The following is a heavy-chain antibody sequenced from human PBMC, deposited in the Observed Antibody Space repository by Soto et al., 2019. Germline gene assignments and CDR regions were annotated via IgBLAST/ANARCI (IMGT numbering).Heavy chain of an antibody. V-gene: IGHV1-2*02. CDR3: AIAQGVVADSNAGDFQH. CDR1: GYTFTGYY. J-gene: IGHJ1*01. Sequence: QVQLVQSGAEVKKPGASVKVSCKASGYTFTGYYMHWVRQAPGQGLEWMGWINPNSGGTNYAQKFQGRVTMTRDTSISAAYMELSRLRSDDTAVYYCAIAQGVVADSNAGDFQHWGQGTLVTVSS. CDR2: INPNSGGT. D-gene: IGHD2-15*01.